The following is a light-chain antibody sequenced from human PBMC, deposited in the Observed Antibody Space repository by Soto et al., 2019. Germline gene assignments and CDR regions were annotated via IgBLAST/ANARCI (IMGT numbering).Light chain of an antibody. Sequence: EIVLTQSPGTLSLSPGERATLSCRASQSVSSSYLAWYQQKRGQAPRPLIYAASSRATGIPDRFSGSVSGTDFTLTISRLEPEDFAVYYCQNYENSPGTFGQGTKVDIK. CDR2: AAS. CDR1: QSVSSSY. J-gene: IGKJ1*01. CDR3: QNYENSPGT. V-gene: IGKV3-20*01.